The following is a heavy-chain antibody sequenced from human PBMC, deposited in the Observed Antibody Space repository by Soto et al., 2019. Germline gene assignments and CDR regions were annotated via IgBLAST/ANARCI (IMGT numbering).Heavy chain of an antibody. J-gene: IGHJ4*02. CDR3: ARGPPIVMGNTIVPRNYYFDY. CDR1: GGSIRTGDYY. D-gene: IGHD2-21*01. CDR2: VYYTGTT. Sequence: SETLSLTCTVSGGSIRTGDYYWIWIRQTPGRGLEWIGSVYYTGTTYYTPSLHVRVTMAADTSKNTFFLEFRSVTAADTAVYFCARGPPIVMGNTIVPRNYYFDYWGQGTLVTVSS. V-gene: IGHV4-39*02.